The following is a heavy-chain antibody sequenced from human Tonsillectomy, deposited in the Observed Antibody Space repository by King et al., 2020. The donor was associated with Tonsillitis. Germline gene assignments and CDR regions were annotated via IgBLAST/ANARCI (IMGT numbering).Heavy chain of an antibody. CDR1: GYTFIGYY. CDR2: INPNSGGT. CDR3: ARESSRPDYAVYEGGFDP. J-gene: IGHJ5*02. Sequence: QLVQSGAEVKKPGASVKVSCKASGYTFIGYYMHWVRQAPGQGLEWMGWINPNSGGTKYAQKFQGRVTMTRDTSISTAYMELSRLRSDDTAVYYCARESSRPDYAVYEGGFDPWGQGTLVTVSS. D-gene: IGHD4-17*01. V-gene: IGHV1-2*02.